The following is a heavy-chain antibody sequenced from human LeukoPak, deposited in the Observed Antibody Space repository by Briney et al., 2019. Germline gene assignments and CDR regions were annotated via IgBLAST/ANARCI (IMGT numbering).Heavy chain of an antibody. V-gene: IGHV4-34*01. J-gene: IGHJ4*02. CDR1: GGSFSGYY. CDR3: ARRWGYFDWLLYFDY. D-gene: IGHD3-9*01. CDR2: INHSGST. Sequence: SETLSLTCAVYGGSFSGYYWSWIRQPPGKGLEWIGEINHSGSTNYNPSLKSRVTISVDTSKNQFSLKLSSVTAADTAVYYCARRWGYFDWLLYFDYWGQGTLVTVSS.